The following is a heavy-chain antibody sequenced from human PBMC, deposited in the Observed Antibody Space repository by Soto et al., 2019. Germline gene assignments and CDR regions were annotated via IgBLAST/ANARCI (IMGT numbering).Heavy chain of an antibody. D-gene: IGHD2-21*02. CDR2: ISYHGSNK. Sequence: QVQLVESGGGVVQPGRSLRLSCAASGFTFSSYGMHWVRQAPGKGLEWVAVISYHGSNKYYADCVKGRFTMSIDNSKNSLYLQLNRLRAEATAVYDGAKALRRQPLLGGNWFDAWGEGTLVTVSS. V-gene: IGHV3-30*18. CDR1: GFTFSSYG. J-gene: IGHJ5*02. CDR3: AKALRRQPLLGGNWFDA.